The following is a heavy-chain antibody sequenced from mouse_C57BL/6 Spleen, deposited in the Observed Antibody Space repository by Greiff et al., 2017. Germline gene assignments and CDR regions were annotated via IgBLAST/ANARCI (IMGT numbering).Heavy chain of an antibody. CDR3: ARQIITTVVARAMYY. D-gene: IGHD1-1*01. CDR2: IHPNSGST. Sequence: QVQLQQPGAELVKPGASVKLSCKASGYTFTSYWMHWVKQRPGQGLEWIGMIHPNSGSTNYNEKFKSKATLTVDKSSSTAYMQISSLTSEDSAVYYCARQIITTVVARAMYYWGQGTSATVSS. J-gene: IGHJ4*01. V-gene: IGHV1-64*01. CDR1: GYTFTSYW.